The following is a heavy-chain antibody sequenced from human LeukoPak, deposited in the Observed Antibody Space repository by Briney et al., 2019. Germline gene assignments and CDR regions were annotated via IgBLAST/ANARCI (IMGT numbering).Heavy chain of an antibody. CDR1: GGSISSYY. V-gene: IGHV4-59*01. CDR3: ARVFSSYDSSGYYDYHYYMDV. CDR2: IYYSGST. D-gene: IGHD3-22*01. J-gene: IGHJ6*03. Sequence: KPSETLSLTCTVSGGSISSYYWSWIRQPPGKGLEWIGYIYYSGSTNYNPSLKSRVTISVDTSKNQFSLKLSSVTAADTAMYYCARVFSSYDSSGYYDYHYYMDVWGKGTTVTVSS.